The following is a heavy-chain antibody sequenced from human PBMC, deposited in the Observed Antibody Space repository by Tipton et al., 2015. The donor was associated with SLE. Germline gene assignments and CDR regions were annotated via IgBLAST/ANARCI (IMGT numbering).Heavy chain of an antibody. J-gene: IGHJ5*02. Sequence: TLSLTCTVSGDSTSVHYWSWIRQSPGKGLEWIGYIYYSGNTNYNPSLKSRVRMSVDTSKNQISLKLNSVIAADTAVYYCARGEESSSGWYEASWGQGTQVTVSS. D-gene: IGHD6-19*01. CDR1: GDSTSVHY. CDR3: ARGEESSSGWYEAS. CDR2: IYYSGNT. V-gene: IGHV4-59*11.